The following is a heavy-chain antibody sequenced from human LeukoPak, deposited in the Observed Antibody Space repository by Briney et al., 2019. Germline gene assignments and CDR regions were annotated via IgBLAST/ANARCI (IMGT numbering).Heavy chain of an antibody. CDR2: TWYDGSYK. Sequence: GRSLRLYCAASGFTFSTYGMHWVRQAPGKRLEWVAVTWYDGSYKYYGDSVKGRFTISRDNSKNTLYLQMASLRVEDTAVYYCARQFDGSHPDAFDIWGQGTMVTVSS. D-gene: IGHD1-26*01. J-gene: IGHJ3*02. CDR3: ARQFDGSHPDAFDI. CDR1: GFTFSTYG. V-gene: IGHV3-33*01.